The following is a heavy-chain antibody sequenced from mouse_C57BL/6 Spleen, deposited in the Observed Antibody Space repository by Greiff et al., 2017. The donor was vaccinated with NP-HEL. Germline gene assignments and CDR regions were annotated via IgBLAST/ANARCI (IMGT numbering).Heavy chain of an antibody. D-gene: IGHD2-5*01. CDR1: GYTFTSYW. CDR2: IDPSDSET. J-gene: IGHJ3*01. Sequence: QVQLQQPGAELVRPGSSVKLSCKASGYTFTSYWMHWVKQRPIQGLEWIGNIDPSDSETHYNQKFKDKATLTVDKSSSTAYMQLSSLTSEDSAVYYCARRDYSNRWFAYWGQGTLVTVSA. V-gene: IGHV1-52*01. CDR3: ARRDYSNRWFAY.